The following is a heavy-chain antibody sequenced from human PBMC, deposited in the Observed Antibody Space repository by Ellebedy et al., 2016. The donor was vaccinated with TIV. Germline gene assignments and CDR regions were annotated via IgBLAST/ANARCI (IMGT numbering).Heavy chain of an antibody. CDR3: IYRSAAFDYHGLDV. CDR1: GFSLTTSGVG. Sequence: SGTTLVKPTQTLTLTCTFSGFSLTTSGVGVGWIRQTPGKALEWLGVAYWNGDKRYSPSLRSRLTITKDTSKNQVVLTMTYTEPVDTATYYCIYRSAAFDYHGLDVWGQGTAVTVSS. V-gene: IGHV2-5*01. CDR2: AYWNGDK. D-gene: IGHD6-25*01. J-gene: IGHJ6*02.